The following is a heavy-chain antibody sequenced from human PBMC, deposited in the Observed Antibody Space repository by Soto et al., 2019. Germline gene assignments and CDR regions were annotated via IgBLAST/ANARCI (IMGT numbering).Heavy chain of an antibody. CDR3: ARVSATLVPGV. D-gene: IGHD3-10*01. CDR1: GYTFIRNG. Sequence: QVQLVQSGAEVKKPGASVKVSCKASGYTFIRNGISWVRQAPGQGLEWMGWISAYNGNTEYAQKFQDRVTMTTDTSTSTAYRELRNLRSDDTAVYYCARVSATLVPGVWGQGTTVTVSS. CDR2: ISAYNGNT. V-gene: IGHV1-18*01. J-gene: IGHJ6*02.